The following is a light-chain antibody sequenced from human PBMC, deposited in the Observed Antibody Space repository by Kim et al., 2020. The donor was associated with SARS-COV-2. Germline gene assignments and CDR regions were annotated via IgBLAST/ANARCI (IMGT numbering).Light chain of an antibody. V-gene: IGLV2-14*03. J-gene: IGLJ3*02. CDR1: SSDVGGYNY. CDR2: DVN. CDR3: FSITSSTTWV. Sequence: QSALTQPASVSGSPGQSITISCTGTSSDVGGYNYVSWYQQYPGKAPKLMIYDVNKRPSGVSNRFSGSKSGNTASLTISGLQTEDEADYYCFSITSSTTWVFGGGTK.